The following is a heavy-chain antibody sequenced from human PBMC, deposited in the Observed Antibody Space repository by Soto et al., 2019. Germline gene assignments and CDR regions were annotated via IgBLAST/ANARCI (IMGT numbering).Heavy chain of an antibody. CDR1: GYSFTIYG. J-gene: IGHJ4*02. Sequence: GASVKVSCKASGYSFTIYGITWVRQAPGQGLEWIGWISTYDGNTNYAQNFQGRVSMARDTSTSTAYMELRSLRSDDTAVYYCARDRGRSCIGGICPFDYWGQGTLVTVSS. D-gene: IGHD2-15*01. CDR2: ISTYDGNT. V-gene: IGHV1-18*01. CDR3: ARDRGRSCIGGICPFDY.